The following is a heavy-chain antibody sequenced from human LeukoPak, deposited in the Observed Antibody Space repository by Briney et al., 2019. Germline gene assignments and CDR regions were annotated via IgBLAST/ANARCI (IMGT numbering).Heavy chain of an antibody. J-gene: IGHJ5*02. CDR2: IEPSDSYT. D-gene: IGHD6-13*01. CDR3: ARHGGGIAENWFDP. CDR1: GYSFTSYW. V-gene: IGHV5-10-1*02. Sequence: GESLKISCKGSGYSFTSYWISWVRQMPGKGLEWFGRIEPSDSYTNYSPSFKGHVTISPHKTIGTAYLQWRTLTRSSTAMYYCARHGGGIAENWFDPWGQGTLVTVSS.